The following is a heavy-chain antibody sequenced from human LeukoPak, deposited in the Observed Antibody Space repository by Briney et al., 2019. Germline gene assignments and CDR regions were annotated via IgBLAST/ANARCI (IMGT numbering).Heavy chain of an antibody. CDR1: GFTFSSYE. CDR2: ISSSGSTI. D-gene: IGHD1-1*01. CDR3: ARDASRTGTT. J-gene: IGHJ5*02. V-gene: IGHV3-48*03. Sequence: GGSLRLSCAASGFTFSSYEMNWARQAPGKGLEWVSYISSSGSTIYYADSVKGRFAISRDNAKNSVYLQMNSLRGEDTAVYYCARDASRTGTTWGQGTLVTVSS.